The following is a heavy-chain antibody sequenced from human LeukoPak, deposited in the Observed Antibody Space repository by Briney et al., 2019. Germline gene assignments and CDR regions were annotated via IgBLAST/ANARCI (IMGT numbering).Heavy chain of an antibody. J-gene: IGHJ3*02. CDR3: ASLGPVISYAFDI. V-gene: IGHV4-59*08. CDR1: GGSISSYY. D-gene: IGHD3-16*02. CDR2: IYYSGST. Sequence: SETLSLTCTVSGGSISSYYWSWIRQPPGKGLEWIGYIYYSGSTNYNPSLKSRVTISVDTSKNQFSLKLSSVTAADTAVYYCASLGPVISYAFDIWGQGTMVTVSS.